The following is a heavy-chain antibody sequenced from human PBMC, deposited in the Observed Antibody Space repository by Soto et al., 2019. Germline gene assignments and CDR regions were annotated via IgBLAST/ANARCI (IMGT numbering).Heavy chain of an antibody. J-gene: IGHJ5*02. V-gene: IGHV4-34*01. CDR1: GGSFSGYY. Sequence: SSETLSLTCAVYGGSFSGYYWSWIRQPPGKGLEWIGEINHSGSTNYNPSLKSRVTISVDTSKNQFSLKLSSVTAADTAVYYCARRMGIAAAGLNWFDPRGQGTLVNVSS. CDR2: INHSGST. D-gene: IGHD6-13*01. CDR3: ARRMGIAAAGLNWFDP.